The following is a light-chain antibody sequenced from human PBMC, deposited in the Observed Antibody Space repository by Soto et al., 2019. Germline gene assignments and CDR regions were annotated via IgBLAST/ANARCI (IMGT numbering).Light chain of an antibody. CDR3: CSYAGTVAYV. CDR1: GSDVGAYNL. V-gene: IGLV2-23*01. J-gene: IGLJ1*01. Sequence: QSALTQPASVSGAPGQSITTSCPGTGSDVGAYNLVSWDQQHPGKAPKLIICEGNTRPSGISNRFSGSKSGDTASLTISGLQAEAEADYFCCSYAGTVAYVFGPGTKVTVL. CDR2: EGN.